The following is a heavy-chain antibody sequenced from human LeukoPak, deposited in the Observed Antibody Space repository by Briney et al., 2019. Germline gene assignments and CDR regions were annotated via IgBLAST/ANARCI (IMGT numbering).Heavy chain of an antibody. CDR1: GFTFSSYG. D-gene: IGHD3-22*01. V-gene: IGHV3-30*02. CDR3: ASLVVISGYFDY. J-gene: IGHJ4*02. CDR2: IRYDGSNK. Sequence: TGGSLRLSCAASGFTFSSYGMHWVRQAPGKGLEWVAFIRYDGSNKYYADSVKGRFTISRDNSKNTLYLQMNSLRAEDTAVHYCASLVVISGYFDYWGQGTLVTVSS.